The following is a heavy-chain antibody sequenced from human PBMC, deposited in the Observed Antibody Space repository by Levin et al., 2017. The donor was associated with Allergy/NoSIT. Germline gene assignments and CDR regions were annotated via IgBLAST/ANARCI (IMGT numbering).Heavy chain of an antibody. V-gene: IGHV6-1*01. D-gene: IGHD1-1*01. CDR2: TYYRSGWYN. Sequence: SPTLSLPCVISGDSVSSTRVAWNWIRQSPRRGLEWLGRTYYRSGWYNNFAVSVKSRITINPDTSKNQFTLQLTAVTPEDTAVYYCARDMEGWYFDYWGQGALVTVSS. CDR1: GDSVSSTRVA. J-gene: IGHJ4*02. CDR3: ARDMEGWYFDY.